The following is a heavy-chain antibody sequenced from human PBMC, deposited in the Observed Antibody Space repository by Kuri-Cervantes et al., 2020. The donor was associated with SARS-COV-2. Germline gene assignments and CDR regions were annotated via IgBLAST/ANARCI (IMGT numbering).Heavy chain of an antibody. D-gene: IGHD6-19*01. CDR2: INHSGST. CDR3: ARQPGGLAQTDY. J-gene: IGHJ4*02. V-gene: IGHV4-34*01. CDR1: GGSFSGYY. Sequence: ESLKISCAVYGGSFSGYYWSWIRQPPGKGLEWIGEINHSGSTNYNPSLKSRVTVSVDTSKNQFSLKLSSVTAADTAVYYCARQPGGLAQTDYWGQGTLVTVSS.